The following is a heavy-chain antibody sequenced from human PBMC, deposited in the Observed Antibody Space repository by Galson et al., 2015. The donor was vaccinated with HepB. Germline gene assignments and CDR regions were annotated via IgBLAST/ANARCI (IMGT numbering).Heavy chain of an antibody. CDR2: ISSSSSYI. V-gene: IGHV3-21*01. D-gene: IGHD6-6*01. CDR3: ARVVGHYYYYYMDV. J-gene: IGHJ6*03. CDR1: GFTISSYS. Sequence: SLRLSCAASGFTISSYSMNWVRQAPGKGLEWVSSISSSSSYIYYADSVKGRFTISRDNAKNSLYLQMNSLRAEDTAVYYCARVVGHYYYYYMDVWGKGTTVTVSS.